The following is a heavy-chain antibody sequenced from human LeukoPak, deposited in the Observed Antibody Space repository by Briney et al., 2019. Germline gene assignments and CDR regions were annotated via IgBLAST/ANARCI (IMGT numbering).Heavy chain of an antibody. Sequence: SETLSLTCAVYGGSFSGYYWSWIRQPPGKGLEWIGEINHSGSTNYNPSLKSRVTISVDTSKNQFSLKLSSVTAADTAVYYCARGYGVVVPAAMVNYGMDVWGKGTTATVSS. V-gene: IGHV4-34*01. J-gene: IGHJ6*04. CDR3: ARGYGVVVPAAMVNYGMDV. D-gene: IGHD2-2*01. CDR2: INHSGST. CDR1: GGSFSGYY.